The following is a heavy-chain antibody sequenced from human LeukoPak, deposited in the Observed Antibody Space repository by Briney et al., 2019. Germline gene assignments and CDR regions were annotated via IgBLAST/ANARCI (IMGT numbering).Heavy chain of an antibody. V-gene: IGHV3-7*02. CDR3: ASYHY. CDR1: GFTFSSYG. CDR2: IKEDGSET. J-gene: IGHJ4*02. D-gene: IGHD2-2*01. Sequence: GGSLRLSCAASGFTFSSYGMHWVRQAPGKGLEWVANIKEDGSETSYVDSVKGRFTISRDNAKNSLYLQMSGLRAEDTAVYYCASYHYWGQGTLVTVSS.